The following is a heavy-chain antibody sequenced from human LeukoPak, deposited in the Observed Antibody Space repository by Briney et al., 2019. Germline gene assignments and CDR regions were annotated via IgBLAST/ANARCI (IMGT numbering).Heavy chain of an antibody. V-gene: IGHV3-23*01. J-gene: IGHJ4*02. CDR1: GFTFSSYA. CDR3: AKVVYSSGWYGAFDY. CDR2: ISGSGGST. D-gene: IGHD6-19*01. Sequence: PGGSLRLSCAASGFTFSSYAMSWVRQAPGKGLEWVSAISGSGGSTYYADSVKGRFTISRDNSKNTLYLQMNSLRAEDTAVYYCAKVVYSSGWYGAFDYWGQGTLVTVSS.